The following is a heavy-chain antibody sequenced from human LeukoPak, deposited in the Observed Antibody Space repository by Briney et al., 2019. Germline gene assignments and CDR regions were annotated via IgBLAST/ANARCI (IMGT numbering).Heavy chain of an antibody. D-gene: IGHD6-13*01. V-gene: IGHV5-51*01. Sequence: GESLKISCKGSGYSFTSYWIGWVRQMPGKGLEWMGIIYPGDSDARYSPSFQGQVTISADKSISTAYLQWSSLKASGTAMYYCARPLGDSSWYSSDAFDIWGQGTMVTVSS. CDR3: ARPLGDSSWYSSDAFDI. CDR1: GYSFTSYW. CDR2: IYPGDSDA. J-gene: IGHJ3*02.